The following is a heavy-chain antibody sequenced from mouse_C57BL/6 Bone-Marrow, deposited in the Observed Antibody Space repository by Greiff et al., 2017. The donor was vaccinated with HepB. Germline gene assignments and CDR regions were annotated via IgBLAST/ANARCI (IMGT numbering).Heavy chain of an antibody. CDR3: ARRYYGSSFYFDY. Sequence: DVHLVESGGGLVKPGGSLKLSCAASGFTFSSYAMSWVRQTPEKRLEWVATISDGGSYTYYPDNVKGRFTISRDNAKNNLYLQMSHLKSEDTAMYYCARRYYGSSFYFDYWGQGTTLTVSS. CDR1: GFTFSSYA. J-gene: IGHJ2*01. D-gene: IGHD1-1*01. CDR2: ISDGGSYT. V-gene: IGHV5-4*01.